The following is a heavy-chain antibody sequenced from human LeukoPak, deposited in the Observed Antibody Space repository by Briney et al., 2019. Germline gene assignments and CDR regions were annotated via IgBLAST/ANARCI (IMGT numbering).Heavy chain of an antibody. Sequence: GGSLRLSCAASGFTFDAYWMTWVRQAPGKGLELVANIKQDRSGKNYVDSVRGRFTISRDTAKNSLYLQMNSLRAEDTDVYYCARVFHYYDGRDYYTDIIGYYFDYWGQGTLVTVSS. CDR2: IKQDRSGK. V-gene: IGHV3-7*01. D-gene: IGHD3-22*01. J-gene: IGHJ4*02. CDR1: GFTFDAYW. CDR3: ARVFHYYDGRDYYTDIIGYYFDY.